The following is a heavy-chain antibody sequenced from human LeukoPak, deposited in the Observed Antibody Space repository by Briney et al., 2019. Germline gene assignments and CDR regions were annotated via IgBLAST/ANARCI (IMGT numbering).Heavy chain of an antibody. V-gene: IGHV3-7*03. D-gene: IGHD4-17*01. CDR2: IKQDGSEK. CDR1: GFTFSSYW. CDR3: GRGQTTVTN. Sequence: GGSLRLSCAASGFTFSSYWMSWVRQAPGKGLEWVANIKQDGSEKYYVDSMKGRFTISRDNAKNSLYLQMNSLRAEDTAVYFCGRGQTTVTNWGQGTLVTVSS. J-gene: IGHJ4*02.